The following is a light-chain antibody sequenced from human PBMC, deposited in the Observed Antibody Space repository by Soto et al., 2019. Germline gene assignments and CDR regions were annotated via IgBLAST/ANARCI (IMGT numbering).Light chain of an antibody. CDR1: SSDVGAYNF. V-gene: IGLV2-14*03. J-gene: IGLJ1*01. Sequence: QSVLTQPASVSGSPGQSITISCTGTSSDVGAYNFVSWYQQHPGKLPKLMIFDVSRRPSGVSDRFSGSKSGNTASLTNSGLQAEDEGDYYCISYTSSSTHVFGSGTKLTVL. CDR3: ISYTSSSTHV. CDR2: DVS.